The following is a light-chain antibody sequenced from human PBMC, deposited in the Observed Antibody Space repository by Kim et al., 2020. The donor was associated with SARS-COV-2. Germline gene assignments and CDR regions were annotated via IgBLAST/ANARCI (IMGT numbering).Light chain of an antibody. CDR1: SNNVGNEG. V-gene: IGLV10-54*01. CDR2: RNN. J-gene: IGLJ3*02. Sequence: QAGLTQPPSVSKGLRQTATLTCTGNSNNVGNEGAAWLQQHQGHPPKLLSYRNNNRPSGISERIIASRSGNTASLTITGLQPEDEADYYCSAWDSSLRVWVFGGGTQLTVL. CDR3: SAWDSSLRVWV.